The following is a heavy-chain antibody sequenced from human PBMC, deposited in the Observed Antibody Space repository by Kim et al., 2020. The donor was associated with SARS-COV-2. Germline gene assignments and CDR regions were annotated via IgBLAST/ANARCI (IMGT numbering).Heavy chain of an antibody. Sequence: GGSLRLSCVGSGFTFSSHGMSWVRQAPGKGLEWVSAVTGSGWGTNYADSVKGRFTISRDNYKNTLYLQMNSLKVEDTAVYYCAKAYSDSVTPGGHFDNWGQGTLVTVSS. J-gene: IGHJ4*02. CDR2: VTGSGWGT. D-gene: IGHD3-10*01. V-gene: IGHV3-23*01. CDR1: GFTFSSHG. CDR3: AKAYSDSVTPGGHFDN.